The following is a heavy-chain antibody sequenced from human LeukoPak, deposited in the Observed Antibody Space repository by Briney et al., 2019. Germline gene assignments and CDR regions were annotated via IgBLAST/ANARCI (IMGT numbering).Heavy chain of an antibody. CDR3: ARDLYCSTTSCTDAFDI. D-gene: IGHD2-2*01. V-gene: IGHV3-21*01. J-gene: IGHJ3*02. Sequence: PGGSLRVSCIASGFTFVNYAMSWVRQAPGKGLEWVASISYDSNYIYYADSVRGRVTISRDNAKNSLYLQMNSLRAEDTAVYYCARDLYCSTTSCTDAFDIWGQGTMVTASS. CDR2: ISYDSNYI. CDR1: GFTFVNYA.